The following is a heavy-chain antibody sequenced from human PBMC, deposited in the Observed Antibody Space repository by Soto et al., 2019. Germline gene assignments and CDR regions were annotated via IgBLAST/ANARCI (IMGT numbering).Heavy chain of an antibody. Sequence: GGSLRLSCAASGFTFSSYWMHWVRQAPGKGLVWVSRINSDGSSTSYADSVKGRFTISRDNAKNTLYLQMNSLRAEDTAVYYCARVSGHPYYYYYGMDVWGQGTTVTVSS. CDR2: INSDGSST. CDR3: ARVSGHPYYYYYGMDV. V-gene: IGHV3-74*01. CDR1: GFTFSSYW. J-gene: IGHJ6*02.